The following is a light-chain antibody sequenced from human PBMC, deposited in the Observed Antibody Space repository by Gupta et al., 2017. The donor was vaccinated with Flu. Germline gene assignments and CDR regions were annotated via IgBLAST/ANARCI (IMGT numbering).Light chain of an antibody. V-gene: IGKV3-11*01. J-gene: IGKJ2*01. CDR1: QNIKNY. CDR2: DAS. CDR3: QQRSDWPPYT. Sequence: ATLSLSPGERATRSCRASQNIKNYLAWYKQTPGQAPRLLIHDASNRATGIPDRFSGSGSGKDFTLTISNREPEDFVVYYCQQRSDWPPYTFGQGTXLEMK.